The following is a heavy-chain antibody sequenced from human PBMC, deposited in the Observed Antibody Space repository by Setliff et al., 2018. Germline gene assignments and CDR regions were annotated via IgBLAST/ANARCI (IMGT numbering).Heavy chain of an antibody. Sequence: ASVKVSCKASGDSIPKNAISWVRQAPGQGLEWMGWVQTYSGHTNYAQKFRGRATMTTDTSTRTAYLELRALTSDDTAVYYCATDVNQWDPTYMDVWGEGTTVTVSS. V-gene: IGHV1-18*01. CDR2: VQTYSGHT. CDR3: ATDVNQWDPTYMDV. CDR1: GDSIPKNA. J-gene: IGHJ6*03. D-gene: IGHD1-26*01.